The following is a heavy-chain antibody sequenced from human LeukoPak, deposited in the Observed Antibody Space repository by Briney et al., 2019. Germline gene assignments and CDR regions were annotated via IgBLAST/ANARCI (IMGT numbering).Heavy chain of an antibody. J-gene: IGHJ4*02. CDR3: AKGIVLDY. CDR1: GSTFSRYA. Sequence: PGGSLRLSCAASGSTFSRYAMSWVRQAPGKGLEWVSAISGSGRRTYYADSVKGRFTISRDNSKNTLYLQMNSLRAEDTAVYYCAKGIVLDYWGQGTLVTVSS. V-gene: IGHV3-23*01. D-gene: IGHD3-16*02. CDR2: ISGSGRRT.